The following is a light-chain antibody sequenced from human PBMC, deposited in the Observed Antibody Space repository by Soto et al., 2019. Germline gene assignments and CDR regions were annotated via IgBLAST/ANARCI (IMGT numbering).Light chain of an antibody. V-gene: IGLV2-14*01. CDR1: SSDVGAYNY. CDR2: EVS. J-gene: IGLJ2*01. Sequence: QSALTQPASVSGSPGQSITISCTGTSSDVGAYNYVSWYQQHPGKAPKLMIYEVSNRPSGVSNRFSGSKSGNTASLTISGLQAEDEADYYCSSYTNKNSYILFGGGTQLTVL. CDR3: SSYTNKNSYIL.